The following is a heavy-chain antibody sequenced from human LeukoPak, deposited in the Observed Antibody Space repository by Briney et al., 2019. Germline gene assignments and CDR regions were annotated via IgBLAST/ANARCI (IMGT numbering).Heavy chain of an antibody. CDR2: IIPIFGTA. D-gene: IGHD2-15*01. CDR3: ARHTAARRGPYYYYMDV. J-gene: IGHJ6*03. CDR1: GGTFSSYA. V-gene: IGHV1-69*13. Sequence: SVKVSCKAYGGTFSSYAISWVRQAPGQGLEWMGAIIPIFGTANYAQKFQGRVTITADESTSTAYMELSSLRSEDTAVYYCARHTAARRGPYYYYMDVWGKGTTVTVSS.